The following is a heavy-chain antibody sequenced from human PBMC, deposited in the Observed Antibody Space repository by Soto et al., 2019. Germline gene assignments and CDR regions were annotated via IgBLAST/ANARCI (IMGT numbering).Heavy chain of an antibody. J-gene: IGHJ4*02. V-gene: IGHV3-23*01. CDR3: AKTTALAGGSATPSGAFDY. Sequence: GGSLRLSCATSGFTFNTYAMSWVRQAPGKGLEWVSGISGSGGRTSYADSVKGRFTISRDSSKNTLYLQMNTLRAEDTAVYYCAKTTALAGGSATPSGAFDYCGQGTLVTVSS. CDR2: ISGSGGRT. D-gene: IGHD6-19*01. CDR1: GFTFNTYA.